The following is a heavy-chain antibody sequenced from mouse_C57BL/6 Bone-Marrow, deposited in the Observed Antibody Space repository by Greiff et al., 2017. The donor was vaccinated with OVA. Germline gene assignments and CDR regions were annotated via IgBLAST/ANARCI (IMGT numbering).Heavy chain of an antibody. Sequence: EVKLMESGGGLVKPGGSLKLSCAASGFTFSDYGMHWVRQAPEKGLEWVAYISSGSSTIYYADTVKGRFTISRDNAKNTLFLQMTSLRSEDTAMYYCARYYYGSSPYWYFDVWGTGTTVTVSS. CDR1: GFTFSDYG. D-gene: IGHD1-1*01. CDR3: ARYYYGSSPYWYFDV. V-gene: IGHV5-17*01. CDR2: ISSGSSTI. J-gene: IGHJ1*03.